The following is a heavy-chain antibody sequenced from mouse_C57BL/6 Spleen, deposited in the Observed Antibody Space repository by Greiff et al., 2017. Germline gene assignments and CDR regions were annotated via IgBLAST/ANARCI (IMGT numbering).Heavy chain of an antibody. J-gene: IGHJ2*01. CDR3: AGWYYGSSYVDY. D-gene: IGHD1-1*01. Sequence: QVQLQQPGAELVKPGASVKMSCKASGYTFTSYWITWVKQRPGQGLEWVGDIYPGSGSTNYNEKFKSKATLTVDTSSSTAYMQLSSLTSEDSAVYYGAGWYYGSSYVDYWGQGTTLTVSS. V-gene: IGHV1-55*01. CDR1: GYTFTSYW. CDR2: IYPGSGST.